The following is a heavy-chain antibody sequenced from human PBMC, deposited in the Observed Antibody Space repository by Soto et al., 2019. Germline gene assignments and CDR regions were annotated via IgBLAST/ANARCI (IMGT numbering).Heavy chain of an antibody. Sequence: QVQLQESGPGLVKPSDTLSLTCAVSGYSVTNSNWWGWIRQPPGKGLAWIGYIYYSGSTSYIPSLKSRVTMSLDTSKNQVSLKLKSVTAVDTALYYCARLISGTFEAFDIWGQGTMVTVSS. CDR1: GYSVTNSNW. J-gene: IGHJ3*02. CDR3: ARLISGTFEAFDI. CDR2: IYYSGST. V-gene: IGHV4-28*01. D-gene: IGHD1-26*01.